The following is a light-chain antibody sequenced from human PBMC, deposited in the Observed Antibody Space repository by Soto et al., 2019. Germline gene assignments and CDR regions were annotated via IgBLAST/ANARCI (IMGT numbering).Light chain of an antibody. J-gene: IGKJ1*01. CDR1: QSLSSNY. V-gene: IGKV3-20*01. Sequence: ENVLTQSPGTLSLSPGERATLSCRASQSLSSNYLAWYQQKPGQAPRLLIYGASSRATGIPDRFSGSGSGTDFTLTINRLEPEDFAVYYCQQYGSSPRTFGQGTKVEFK. CDR2: GAS. CDR3: QQYGSSPRT.